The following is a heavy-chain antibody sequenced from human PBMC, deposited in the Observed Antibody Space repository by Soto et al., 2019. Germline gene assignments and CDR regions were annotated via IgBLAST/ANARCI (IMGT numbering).Heavy chain of an antibody. J-gene: IGHJ5*02. Sequence: QVQLQESGPGLVKPSQTLSLTCTVSGGSISSGGYYWSWIRQHPGKGLEWIGYIYYSGSTYYNPSRKSRVTISVDTSKNQFSRKLSSVTVADTAVYYCARGGDIVVPTEAWGQGTLVTVSS. CDR2: IYYSGST. D-gene: IGHD2-15*01. V-gene: IGHV4-31*03. CDR1: GGSISSGGYY. CDR3: ARGGDIVVPTEA.